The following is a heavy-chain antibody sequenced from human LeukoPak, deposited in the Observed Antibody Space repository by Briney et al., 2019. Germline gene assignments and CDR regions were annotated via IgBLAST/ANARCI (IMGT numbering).Heavy chain of an antibody. Sequence: GESLRLSCAASGFTFSSYAMSWVRQAPGKGLEWVSAISGSGGSTYYADSVKGRFTISRDNAKNSLYLQMNSLRAEDTALYYCARGALYSSGWYSHYFDYWGKGTTVTVSS. CDR3: ARGALYSSGWYSHYFDY. V-gene: IGHV3-23*01. CDR2: ISGSGGST. D-gene: IGHD6-19*01. CDR1: GFTFSSYA. J-gene: IGHJ4*03.